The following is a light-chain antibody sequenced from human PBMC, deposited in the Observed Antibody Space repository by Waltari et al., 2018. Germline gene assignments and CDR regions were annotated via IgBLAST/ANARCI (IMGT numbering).Light chain of an antibody. CDR1: QGISIY. Sequence: DIQLTQSPPSVSASVRDRVTITCRASQGISIYLAWFQQKPGKAPRSLSYTASTLHTGVPSKFSGSGSGTDFTLTISSLQPEDFAIYYCQQYYRYPVTFGQGTRLEIK. CDR3: QQYYRYPVT. J-gene: IGKJ5*01. CDR2: TAS. V-gene: IGKV1-16*02.